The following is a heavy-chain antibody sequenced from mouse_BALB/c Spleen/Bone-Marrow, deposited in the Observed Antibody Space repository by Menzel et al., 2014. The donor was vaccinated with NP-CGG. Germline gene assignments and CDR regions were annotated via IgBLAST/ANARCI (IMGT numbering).Heavy chain of an antibody. V-gene: IGHV3-8*02. CDR1: GDSITSDY. CDR2: ISYRGST. J-gene: IGHJ4*01. Sequence: EVKLMESGPSLVKPSQTLSLTCSATGDSITSDYFNWIRKIPGNKLEYIGYISYRGSTYYNPSIKNGNSITPVTSKNQYYLQLNSVTTEDSAAYYCASLIRIYYAMDYWGQGPSVTVSS. CDR3: ASLIRIYYAMDY.